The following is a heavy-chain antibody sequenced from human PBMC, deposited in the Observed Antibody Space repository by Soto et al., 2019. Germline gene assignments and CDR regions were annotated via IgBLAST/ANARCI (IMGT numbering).Heavy chain of an antibody. Sequence: GASVKVSCKASGYTFTSYGISWVRQAPGQGLEWMGWISAYNGNTNYAQKLQGRVTMTTDTSTSTAYMELRSLRSDDTAVYYCARGGNITPLYYDILTGNYGMDVWGQGTTVTVSS. V-gene: IGHV1-18*01. CDR3: ARGGNITPLYYDILTGNYGMDV. CDR1: GYTFTSYG. D-gene: IGHD3-9*01. CDR2: ISAYNGNT. J-gene: IGHJ6*02.